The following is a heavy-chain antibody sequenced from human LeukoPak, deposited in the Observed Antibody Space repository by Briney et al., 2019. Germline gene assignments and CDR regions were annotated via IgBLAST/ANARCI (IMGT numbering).Heavy chain of an antibody. V-gene: IGHV3-7*01. CDR1: GFSFSRYW. CDR3: ARDGYYGSGSYYSFDY. CDR2: IKQDGSEK. J-gene: IGHJ4*02. D-gene: IGHD3-10*01. Sequence: GGSLRLSCAASGFSFSRYWMSWVRQAPGKGLEWVANIKQDGSEKYYVDSVTGRFTISRDNAKNSLYLQKNSLRAEDTAVYYCARDGYYGSGSYYSFDYWGQGTLVTVPS.